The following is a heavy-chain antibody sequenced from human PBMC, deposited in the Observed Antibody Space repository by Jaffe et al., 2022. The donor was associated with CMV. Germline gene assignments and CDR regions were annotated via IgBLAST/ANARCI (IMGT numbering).Heavy chain of an antibody. V-gene: IGHV1-18*01. J-gene: IGHJ4*02. CDR1: GYTFTSYG. CDR2: ISAYNGNT. D-gene: IGHD3-10*01. Sequence: QVQLVQSGAEVKKPGASVKVSCKASGYTFTSYGISWVRQAPGQGLEWMGWISAYNGNTNYAQKLQGRVTMTTDTSTSTAYMELRSLRSDDTAVYYCARDDAPKYYYGSGSPDLDYWGQGTLVTVSS. CDR3: ARDDAPKYYYGSGSPDLDY.